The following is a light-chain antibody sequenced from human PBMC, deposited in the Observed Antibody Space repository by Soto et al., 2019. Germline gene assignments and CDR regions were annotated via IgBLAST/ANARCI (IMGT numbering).Light chain of an antibody. J-gene: IGKJ1*01. V-gene: IGKV1-5*01. CDR2: DAS. Sequence: DIQMTHSPSTLSASVGDRVTITGRASQSISSRLAWYQQKPGKAPKLLIYDASSLDSGVPSRSSGSGSGTEFTLTISSLQPDDFATYYCQQYNSYPWTFGQGTKVEIK. CDR1: QSISSR. CDR3: QQYNSYPWT.